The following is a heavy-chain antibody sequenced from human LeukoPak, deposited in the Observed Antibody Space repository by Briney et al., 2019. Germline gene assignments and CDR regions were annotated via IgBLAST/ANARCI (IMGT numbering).Heavy chain of an antibody. J-gene: IGHJ4*02. CDR3: AKDLIVATQEFDY. D-gene: IGHD5-12*01. V-gene: IGHV3-23*01. CDR2: ISGSGGST. CDR1: GFTFSSYA. Sequence: GGSLRLSCAASGFTFSSYAMSWVRQAPGQGLEWVSAISGSGGSTYYADSVKGRFTISRDNSKNTLYLQMNSLRAEDTAVYYCAKDLIVATQEFDYWGQGTLVTVSS.